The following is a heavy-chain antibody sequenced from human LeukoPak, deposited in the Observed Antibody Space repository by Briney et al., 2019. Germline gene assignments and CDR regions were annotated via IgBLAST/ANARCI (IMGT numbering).Heavy chain of an antibody. D-gene: IGHD3-3*01. J-gene: IGHJ3*02. CDR2: ISAYNGNT. V-gene: IGHV1-18*01. Sequence: ASVKVSCKASGYTFTSYGISWVRQAPGQGLEWMGWISAYNGNTNYAQKLQGRVTMTEDTSTDTAYMELSSLRSEDTAVYYCATTGVVTEDDDAFDIWGQGTMVTVSS. CDR3: ATTGVVTEDDDAFDI. CDR1: GYTFTSYG.